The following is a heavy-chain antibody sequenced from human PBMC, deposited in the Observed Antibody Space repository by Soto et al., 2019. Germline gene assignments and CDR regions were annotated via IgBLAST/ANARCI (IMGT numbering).Heavy chain of an antibody. V-gene: IGHV2-26*01. Sequence: SGPTRVKPTETLTLTCIFSGFSLKNGRMGVGCIREPPGNSLEWLAHIFLNDNKSYRTSLKSRLTISSDASKNQVVLTMAKMDPVDTGTYYCVRIIGTGVVATIDNWFDPWGQGTLVTVSS. J-gene: IGHJ5*02. CDR3: VRIIGTGVVATIDNWFDP. D-gene: IGHD5-12*01. CDR1: GFSLKNGRMG. CDR2: IFLNDNK.